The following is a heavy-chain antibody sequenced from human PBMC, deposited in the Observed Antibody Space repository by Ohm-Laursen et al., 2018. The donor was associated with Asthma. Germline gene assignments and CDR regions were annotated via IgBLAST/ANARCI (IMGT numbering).Heavy chain of an antibody. V-gene: IGHV3-33*01. Sequence: SLRLSCSASGFTFSSYSMNWVRQAPGKGLEWVAVIWYDGSNKYYADSVKGRFTISRDNSKNTLYLQMNSLRAEDTAVYYCARDKDSGYGIIDYWGQGTLVTVSS. CDR1: GFTFSSYS. CDR2: IWYDGSNK. J-gene: IGHJ4*02. CDR3: ARDKDSGYGIIDY. D-gene: IGHD5-12*01.